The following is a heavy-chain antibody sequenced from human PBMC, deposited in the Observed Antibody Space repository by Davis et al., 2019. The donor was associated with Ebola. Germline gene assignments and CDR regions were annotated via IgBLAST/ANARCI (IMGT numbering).Heavy chain of an antibody. Sequence: GSLRLSCAASGFTFSSYAMSWVRHAPGKGLEWVSAISGSGGSTYYADSVKGRFTISRDNSKNTLYLQMNSLRAEDTAVYYCAKWDCSGGSCYGLDGVWGQGTTVTVSS. CDR2: ISGSGGST. D-gene: IGHD2-15*01. CDR1: GFTFSSYA. CDR3: AKWDCSGGSCYGLDGV. V-gene: IGHV3-23*01. J-gene: IGHJ6*02.